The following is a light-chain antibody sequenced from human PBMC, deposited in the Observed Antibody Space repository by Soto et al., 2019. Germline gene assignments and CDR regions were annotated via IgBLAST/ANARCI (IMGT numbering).Light chain of an antibody. V-gene: IGKV3-20*01. CDR1: QSVTSSY. J-gene: IGKJ3*01. CDR2: GAS. CDR3: QQYGSSPVT. Sequence: EIVLTQSPGTLSLSPGERATLTCRASQSVTSSYLAWYQQKPGQAPRLLMYGASSRATAIPDRFSGSGSGTDFTLPISRLEPEDFAVYYCQQYGSSPVTFGPGTTVDIK.